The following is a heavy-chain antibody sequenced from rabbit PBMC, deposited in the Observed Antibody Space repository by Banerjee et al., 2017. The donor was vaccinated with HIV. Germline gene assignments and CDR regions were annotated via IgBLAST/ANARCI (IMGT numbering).Heavy chain of an antibody. V-gene: IGHV1S7*01. CDR3: ARTASGDYNDL. CDR1: GSDISSYS. CDR2: ISSGGTT. J-gene: IGHJ6*01. D-gene: IGHD1-1*01. Sequence: QQLEESGGGLVQPGASLTLACTASGSDISSYSMGWVRQAPGKGLEWIGYISSGGTTYYASWVNDRFTISRENAQNTLVLQLNSLTAADTATYFCARTASGDYNDLWGPGTLVTVS.